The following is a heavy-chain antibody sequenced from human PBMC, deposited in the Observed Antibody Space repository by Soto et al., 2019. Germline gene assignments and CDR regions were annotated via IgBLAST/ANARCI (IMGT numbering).Heavy chain of an antibody. J-gene: IGHJ4*02. CDR1: GFTFSSYG. Sequence: QVQLVESGGGVVQPGRSLRLSCAASGFTFSSYGMHWVRQAPGKGLEWVAVISYDGSNKYYADSVKGRFTISRDNSKNTLYLQMNSLRAEDTAVYYCAKDVPHIGFGELGYWGQGTLVTVSS. D-gene: IGHD3-10*01. V-gene: IGHV3-30*18. CDR3: AKDVPHIGFGELGY. CDR2: ISYDGSNK.